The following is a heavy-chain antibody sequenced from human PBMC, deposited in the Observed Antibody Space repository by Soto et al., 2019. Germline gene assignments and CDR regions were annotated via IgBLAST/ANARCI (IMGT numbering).Heavy chain of an antibody. CDR1: GFTFSSYG. V-gene: IGHV3-33*01. D-gene: IGHD2-15*01. CDR3: ARDGVASSDPDFLCDP. J-gene: IGHJ5*02. Sequence: QVQLVESGGGVVQPGMSLRLSCAASGFTFSSYGMHWFRQAPGKGLERLAVIWYDGSNNYYADSVKGRFTISRDNSKNTPYLQMNTQRAEHTAVYYCARDGVASSDPDFLCDPWCQGTVVTVS. CDR2: IWYDGSNN.